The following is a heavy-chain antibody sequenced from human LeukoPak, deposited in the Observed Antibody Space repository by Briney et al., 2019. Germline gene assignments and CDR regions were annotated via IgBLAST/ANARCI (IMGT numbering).Heavy chain of an antibody. CDR3: ARGHAASGYGYYFDY. D-gene: IGHD5-12*01. CDR2: INPNSGNT. Sequence: ASVKVSCKASGYTFTGYYMHWVRQAPGQGLEWMGWINPNSGNTGYAQKFQGRVTMTRNTSISTAYMELSSLRSEDTAVYYCARGHAASGYGYYFDYWGQGTLVTVSS. J-gene: IGHJ4*02. V-gene: IGHV1-8*02. CDR1: GYTFTGYY.